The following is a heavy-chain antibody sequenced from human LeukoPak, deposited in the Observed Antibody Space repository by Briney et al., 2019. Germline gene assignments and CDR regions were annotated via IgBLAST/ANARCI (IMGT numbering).Heavy chain of an antibody. CDR1: GGTYSSYA. Sequence: ASVKVSCKASGGTYSSYAISWVRQAPGQGLEWMGGIIPIFGTANYAQKFQGRVTITADESTSTAYMELSSLRSEDTAVYYCARDPTVVAANYYYGMGVWGKGTTVTVSS. CDR2: IIPIFGTA. D-gene: IGHD2-15*01. V-gene: IGHV1-69*01. CDR3: ARDPTVVAANYYYGMGV. J-gene: IGHJ6*04.